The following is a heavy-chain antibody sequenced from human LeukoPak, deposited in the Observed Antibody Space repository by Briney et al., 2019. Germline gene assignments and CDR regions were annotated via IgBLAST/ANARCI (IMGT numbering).Heavy chain of an antibody. CDR2: INTNTGKP. Sequence: ASVKVSCKASGYIFTNYAINWVRQAPGQGLEWMGWINTNTGKPTYAQGFTGRFVFSLDTSVSTAYLQISGLKAQDTGFYYCAREEYYDTSASTNFDYWGQGTLVTVSS. D-gene: IGHD3-22*01. V-gene: IGHV7-4-1*02. CDR1: GYIFTNYA. CDR3: AREEYYDTSASTNFDY. J-gene: IGHJ4*02.